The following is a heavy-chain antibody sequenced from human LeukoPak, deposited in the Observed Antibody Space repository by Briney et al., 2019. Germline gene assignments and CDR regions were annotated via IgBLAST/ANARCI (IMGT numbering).Heavy chain of an antibody. CDR3: ARVCHANWFDP. CDR1: GFTVTSNY. J-gene: IGHJ5*02. V-gene: IGHV3-66*01. CDR2: IYSGGGA. Sequence: GGSLRLSCAASGFTVTSNYMSWVRQAPGKGLEWVSIIYSGGGAYYADSVKGRFTISRDNSKNTLFLQMNSLRGEDTAMYYCARVCHANWFDPWGQGTLVTVSS.